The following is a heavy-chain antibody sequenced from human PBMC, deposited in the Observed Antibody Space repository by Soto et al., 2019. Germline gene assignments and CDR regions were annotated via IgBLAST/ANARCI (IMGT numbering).Heavy chain of an antibody. CDR1: GGSISSSSYY. CDR2: IYYSGST. D-gene: IGHD3-22*01. CDR3: ARREYYYDSSGYSDGHAFDI. Sequence: SETLSLTCTVSGGSISSSSYYWGWIRQPPGKGLEWIGSIYYSGSTYYNPSLKSRVTISVDTSKNQFSLKLSSVTAADTAVYYCARREYYYDSSGYSDGHAFDIWGQGTMVTVSS. J-gene: IGHJ3*02. V-gene: IGHV4-39*01.